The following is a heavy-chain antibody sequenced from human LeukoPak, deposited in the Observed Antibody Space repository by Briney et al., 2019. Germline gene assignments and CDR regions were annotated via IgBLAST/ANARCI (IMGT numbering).Heavy chain of an antibody. J-gene: IGHJ4*02. V-gene: IGHV4-59*01. Sequence: SETLSLTCTVSGGSISSYHWSWLRQPPGKGLEWIGYIYYSGTTNYNTSLKSRVTMSVDTSKNQYSLRLNSVTPADTAVYYCARAKGDYWGQGTLVTVSS. CDR3: ARAKGDY. CDR2: IYYSGTT. CDR1: GGSISSYH.